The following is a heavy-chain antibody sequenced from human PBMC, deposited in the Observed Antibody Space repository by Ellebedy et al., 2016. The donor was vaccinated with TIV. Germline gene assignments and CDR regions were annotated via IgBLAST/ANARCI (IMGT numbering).Heavy chain of an antibody. J-gene: IGHJ4*02. CDR3: ATMGAAGLDY. CDR1: GFPFRSFA. D-gene: IGHD6-13*01. V-gene: IGHV3-30*04. Sequence: PGGSLRLSCAAFGFPFRSFAMHWVRQAPGKGLEWVADIFYDGTKEYYADSVKGRFTISRDNSKNTLYLQMNGLRTEDTAVYYCATMGAAGLDYWGQGTLVTVSS. CDR2: IFYDGTKE.